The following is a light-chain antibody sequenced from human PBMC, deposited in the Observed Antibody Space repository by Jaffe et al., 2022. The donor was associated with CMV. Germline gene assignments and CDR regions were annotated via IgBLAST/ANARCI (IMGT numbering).Light chain of an antibody. J-gene: IGKJ2*01. CDR2: KAS. CDR3: QQYNSYPYT. Sequence: DIQMTQSPSTLSAPVGDRVTITCRASQSISSWLAWYQQKPGKAPNLLIYKASYLESGVPSRFSGSGSGTEFTLTITSLQPDDFATYYCQQYNSYPYTFGQGTKLEIK. V-gene: IGKV1-5*03. CDR1: QSISSW.